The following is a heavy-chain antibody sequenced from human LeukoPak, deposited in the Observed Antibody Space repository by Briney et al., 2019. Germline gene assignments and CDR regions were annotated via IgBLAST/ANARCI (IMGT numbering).Heavy chain of an antibody. CDR2: ISAYNGNT. CDR1: GYTFTGYY. D-gene: IGHD4-17*01. V-gene: IGHV1-18*04. Sequence: ASVKVSCKASGYTFTGYYMHWVRQAPGQGLEWMGWISAYNGNTNYAQKLQGRVTMTTDTSTSTAYMELRSLRSDDTAVYYCAREKDYGDYGNWFDPWGQGTLVTVSS. CDR3: AREKDYGDYGNWFDP. J-gene: IGHJ5*02.